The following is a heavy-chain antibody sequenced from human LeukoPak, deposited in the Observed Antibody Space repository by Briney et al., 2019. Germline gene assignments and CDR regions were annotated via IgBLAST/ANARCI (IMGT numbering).Heavy chain of an antibody. Sequence: PGGSLRLSCAASGSTFSSYSMNWVRQAPGKGLEWVSLIYSSGSTFYADSVRGRFTISRDNSKNTLYLQMNSLRPEDTAVYFCARDSSSFPNYFDYWGQGTLVTVSS. CDR2: IYSSGST. CDR1: GSTFSSYS. CDR3: ARDSSSFPNYFDY. V-gene: IGHV3-53*01. D-gene: IGHD3-3*02. J-gene: IGHJ4*02.